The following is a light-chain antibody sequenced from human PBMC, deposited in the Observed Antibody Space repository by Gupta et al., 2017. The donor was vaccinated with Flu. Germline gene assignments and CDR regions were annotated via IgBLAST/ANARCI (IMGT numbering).Light chain of an antibody. V-gene: IGKV3-11*01. J-gene: IGKJ4*01. CDR1: QSVSSY. CDR3: QQHSNWPPVT. Sequence: ETVLTQSPATLSLSPGERATLSCRARQSVSSYLAWYKQKQGQAPRLLIYDASNRDTGIQARFSGSGYGKDLTLTSSSREQEDFAGYYCQQHSNWPPVTFGRGTXVEIK. CDR2: DAS.